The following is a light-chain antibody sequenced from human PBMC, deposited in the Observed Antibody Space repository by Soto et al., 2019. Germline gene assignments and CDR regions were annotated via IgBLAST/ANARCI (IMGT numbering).Light chain of an antibody. V-gene: IGLV1-40*01. CDR2: TNT. CDR3: QSYDSSLSGFVV. CDR1: SSNIGAGYD. Sequence: QSVLTQPPSVSGAPGQRVTISCTGSSSNIGAGYDVHWYQQLPGTAPKLLIYTNTNRPSGVPDRFSGSKSGTSASLAITGLQADDEADYFCQSYDSSLSGFVVFGGGTKLTVL. J-gene: IGLJ2*01.